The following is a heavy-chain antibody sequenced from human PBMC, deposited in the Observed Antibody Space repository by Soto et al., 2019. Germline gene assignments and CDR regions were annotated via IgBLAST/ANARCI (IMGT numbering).Heavy chain of an antibody. CDR3: ARDRTDSGYYTNWLDP. J-gene: IGHJ5*02. V-gene: IGHV1-69*06. D-gene: IGHD3-22*01. CDR1: GGTFGSDA. Sequence: SVKVSCKASGGTFGSDAITWVRQAPGQGLEWAGRIIPIFGTTNYAQNLQGRVTISADKSTLTSYMELHSLTSDDTALYYCARDRTDSGYYTNWLDPWGQGTQVTVSS. CDR2: IIPIFGTT.